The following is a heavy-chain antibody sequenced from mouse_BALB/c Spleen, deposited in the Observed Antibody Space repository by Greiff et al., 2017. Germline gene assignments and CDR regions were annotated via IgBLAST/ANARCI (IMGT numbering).Heavy chain of an antibody. Sequence: EVKLVESGPGLVKPSQSLSLTCTVTGYSITSDYAWNWIRQFPGNKLEWMGYISYSGSTSYNPSLKSRISITRDTSKNQFFLQLNSVTTEDTATYYCARSDGYDVGAMDYWGQGTSVTVSS. J-gene: IGHJ4*01. CDR2: ISYSGST. D-gene: IGHD2-2*01. CDR1: GYSITSDYA. V-gene: IGHV3-2*02. CDR3: ARSDGYDVGAMDY.